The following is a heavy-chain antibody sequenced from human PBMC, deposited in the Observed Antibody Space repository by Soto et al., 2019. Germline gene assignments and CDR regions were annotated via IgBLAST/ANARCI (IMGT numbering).Heavy chain of an antibody. J-gene: IGHJ4*02. CDR1: GFTFSNYD. CDR2: ISTAGNT. V-gene: IGHV3-13*01. Sequence: EVQLVESGGDLVQPGGSLRLSCAASGFTFSNYDMHWVRQATGKGLEWVSTISTAGNTYSPGSVKGRFTISRENAKNSLYLQMNSLRVDDTAVYYCARGRDSGLYYFDYWGRGILATVSS. D-gene: IGHD2-21*01. CDR3: ARGRDSGLYYFDY.